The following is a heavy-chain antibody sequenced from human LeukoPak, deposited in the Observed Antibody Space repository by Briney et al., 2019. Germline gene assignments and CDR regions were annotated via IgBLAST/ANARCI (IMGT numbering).Heavy chain of an antibody. V-gene: IGHV4-4*07. CDR1: GDSISSYY. CDR3: ARGPPPDFDY. Sequence: PSGTLSLTCTVSGDSISSYYWSWIRQPAGKGLEWIGRIHPSGSTNYNPSLKSRVTLSVDTSKNQFSLKLSSVTAADTAVYYRARGPPPDFDYWGRGTLVTVSS. CDR2: IHPSGST. J-gene: IGHJ4*02.